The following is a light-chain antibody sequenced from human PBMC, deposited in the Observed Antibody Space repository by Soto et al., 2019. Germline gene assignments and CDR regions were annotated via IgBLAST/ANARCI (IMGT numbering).Light chain of an antibody. V-gene: IGKV3-11*01. CDR3: QQRYYLPPT. CDR2: DTS. J-gene: IGKJ2*01. CDR1: QTVSSF. Sequence: EIVLSQSPAILSLSPGDRATLSCRASQTVSSFLAWYQQKPGQAPRLLIYDTSNRATGVPARFSASGSGTVFTFTISSLELEDFAVYFCQQRYYLPPTFGHGTKLEIK.